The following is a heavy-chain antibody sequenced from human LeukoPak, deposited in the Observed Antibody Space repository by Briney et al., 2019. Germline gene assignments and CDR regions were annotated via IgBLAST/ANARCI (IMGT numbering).Heavy chain of an antibody. CDR2: ISSSGSTI. V-gene: IGHV3-11*01. D-gene: IGHD3-10*01. Sequence: GGSLRLSCAASGFTFSDYYMSWIRQAPRKGLEWVSYISSSGSTIYYADSVNGRFTISRDNAKNSVYLQMKSLRAEDTAVYYCARELLWFGELFDWYFDLWGRGTLVTVSS. CDR3: ARELLWFGELFDWYFDL. CDR1: GFTFSDYY. J-gene: IGHJ2*01.